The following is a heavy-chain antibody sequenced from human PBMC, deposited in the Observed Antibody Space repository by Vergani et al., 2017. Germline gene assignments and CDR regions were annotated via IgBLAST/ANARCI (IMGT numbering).Heavy chain of an antibody. CDR3: ARGDSSSWYVWFDP. D-gene: IGHD6-13*01. CDR1: GGSFSGYY. CDR2: IYYSGST. V-gene: IGHV4-34*11. J-gene: IGHJ5*02. Sequence: QVQLQQWGAGLLKPSETLSLTCAVYGGSFSGYYWSWIRQPPGKGLEWIGYIYYSGSTNYNPSLKSRVTISVDTSKNQFSLKLSSVTAADTAVYYCARGDSSSWYVWFDPWGQGTLVTVSS.